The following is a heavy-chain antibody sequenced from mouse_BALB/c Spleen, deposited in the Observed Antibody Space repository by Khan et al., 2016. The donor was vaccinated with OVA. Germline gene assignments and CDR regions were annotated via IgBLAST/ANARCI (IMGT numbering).Heavy chain of an antibody. CDR2: ISSGGSYT. Sequence: EVELVESGGDSVKPGGSLKLSCAASGFTFSSYGMSWVRRTPDKRLEWVATISSGGSYTYYPDSVKGRFTISRDNAKTTLYLQMSSLKSEDTAMYYCSRQPGYYGSRSYFDYWGQGTTLTVSS. J-gene: IGHJ2*01. D-gene: IGHD1-1*01. V-gene: IGHV5-6*01. CDR3: SRQPGYYGSRSYFDY. CDR1: GFTFSSYG.